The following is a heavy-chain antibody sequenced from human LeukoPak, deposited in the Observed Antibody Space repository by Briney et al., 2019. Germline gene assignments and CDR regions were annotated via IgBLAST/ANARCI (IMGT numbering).Heavy chain of an antibody. CDR1: GFSFSGYG. CDR3: ARAPDSSGYYYYFDY. J-gene: IGHJ4*02. Sequence: TGGSLRLSCAASGFSFSGYGMHWVRQAPGKGLEWVAVISDDGSNKYYAESVKGRFTISRDNSKNTLFLQMNSLRPEDTARYYCARAPDSSGYYYYFDYWGQGALVTVSS. V-gene: IGHV3-30*03. D-gene: IGHD3-22*01. CDR2: ISDDGSNK.